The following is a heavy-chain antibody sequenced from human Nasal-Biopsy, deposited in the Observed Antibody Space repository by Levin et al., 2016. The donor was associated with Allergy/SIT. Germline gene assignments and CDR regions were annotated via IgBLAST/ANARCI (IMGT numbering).Heavy chain of an antibody. CDR2: MSYDGSYK. D-gene: IGHD6-19*01. CDR1: GFTFSDYG. Sequence: GESLKISCAASGFTFSDYGMHWVRQAPGKGLEWVALMSYDGSYKSYIDSVKGRFTISRDNRRNTLYLQMNSLRPEDTAVYYCAKGGWHTARRDWFDPWGQGTLVTVSS. J-gene: IGHJ5*02. CDR3: AKGGWHTARRDWFDP. V-gene: IGHV3-30*18.